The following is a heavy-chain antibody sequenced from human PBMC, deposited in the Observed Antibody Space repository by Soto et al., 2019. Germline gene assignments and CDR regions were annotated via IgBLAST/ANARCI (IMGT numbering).Heavy chain of an antibody. CDR1: GYTFSGYA. Sequence: QVQLVQSGAEVKKPGASVKVSCKASGYTFSGYAMHWVRQAPGQRLEWMGWINAGNGNTKYSQKFQGRVTITRDTSASTDYMELSSLRSEDTAVYYCARAPSWYIFDYWGQGTLVTVSS. CDR3: ARAPSWYIFDY. D-gene: IGHD6-13*01. V-gene: IGHV1-3*01. J-gene: IGHJ4*02. CDR2: INAGNGNT.